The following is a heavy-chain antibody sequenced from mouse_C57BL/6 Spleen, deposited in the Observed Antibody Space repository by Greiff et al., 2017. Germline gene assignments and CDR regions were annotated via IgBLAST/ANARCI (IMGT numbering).Heavy chain of an antibody. V-gene: IGHV3-6*01. D-gene: IGHD2-5*01. CDR1: GYSITSGYY. CDR3: ARESDYSNYVGDAMDY. CDR2: ISYDGSN. Sequence: ESGPGLVKPSQSLSLTCSVTGYSITSGYYWNWIRQFPGNKLEWMGYISYDGSNNYNPSLKNRISITRDTSKNQFFLKLNSVTTEDTATYYCARESDYSNYVGDAMDYWGQGTSVTVSS. J-gene: IGHJ4*01.